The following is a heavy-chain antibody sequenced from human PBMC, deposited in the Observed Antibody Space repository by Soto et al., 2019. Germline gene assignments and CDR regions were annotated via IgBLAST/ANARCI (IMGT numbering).Heavy chain of an antibody. J-gene: IGHJ4*02. CDR3: ARSPLYSSSTY. V-gene: IGHV1-3*01. Sequence: ASVKVSCKASGYTFTSSAIHWVRQAPGQGLEWMGWINAGNGNIKHSQKFQHRVTITRDTSISTAYMELSRLRSDDTAVYYCARSPLYSSSTYWGQGTLVTVSS. CDR2: INAGNGNI. D-gene: IGHD6-6*01. CDR1: GYTFTSSA.